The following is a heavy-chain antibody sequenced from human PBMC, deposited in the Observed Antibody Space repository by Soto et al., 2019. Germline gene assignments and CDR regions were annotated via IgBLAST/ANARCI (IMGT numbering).Heavy chain of an antibody. CDR1: GYTFTSYG. D-gene: IGHD6-13*01. J-gene: IGHJ3*02. CDR3: ASNPRIAAAGRFNDAFDI. V-gene: IGHV1-18*01. Sequence: ASVKVSCKASGYTFTSYGISWVRQAPGQGLEWMGWISAYNGNTNYAQKLQGRVTMTTDTSTSTAYMELRSLRSDDTAVYYCASNPRIAAAGRFNDAFDIWGQGTMVTVSS. CDR2: ISAYNGNT.